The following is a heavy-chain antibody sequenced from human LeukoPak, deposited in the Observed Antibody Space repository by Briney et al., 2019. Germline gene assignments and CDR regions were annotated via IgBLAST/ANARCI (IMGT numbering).Heavy chain of an antibody. CDR3: ARRRYSYGEITYDY. D-gene: IGHD5-18*01. CDR1: GDSISSYY. Sequence: SETLSLTCTVSGDSISSYYWIWIRQPPGKGLEWIGYIYYSGSTNYNPSLKSRVTISVDTSKNQFSLKLSTVTAGDTAVYYCARRRYSYGEITYDYWGQGTLVTVSS. J-gene: IGHJ4*02. CDR2: IYYSGST. V-gene: IGHV4-59*08.